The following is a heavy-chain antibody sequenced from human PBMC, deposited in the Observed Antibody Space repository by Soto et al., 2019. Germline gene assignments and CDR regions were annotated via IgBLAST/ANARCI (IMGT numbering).Heavy chain of an antibody. CDR3: VPSRCGGECLQSYSSHSWDGLDV. Sequence: QITLKESGPTLVKPTQTLTLTCTFSGFSLNTGGLGVGWIRQPPGKALEWLALIYWDYDKRYNPSLKSRLTITRDTSKTQVVLTTTKIDPVDAGTYYCVPSRCGGECLQSYSSHSWDGLDVWGPGTAVTVSS. CDR1: GFSLNTGGLG. J-gene: IGHJ6*02. D-gene: IGHD2-21*01. CDR2: IYWDYDK. V-gene: IGHV2-5*02.